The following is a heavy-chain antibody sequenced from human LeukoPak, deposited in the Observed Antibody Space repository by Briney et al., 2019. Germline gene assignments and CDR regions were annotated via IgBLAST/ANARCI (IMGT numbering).Heavy chain of an antibody. CDR2: IWYDGSNK. CDR3: ARDMGVAAAGTWYYDSSGYYKSQIDY. CDR1: GFTFSSYG. J-gene: IGHJ4*02. D-gene: IGHD3-22*01. V-gene: IGHV3-33*01. Sequence: GGSLRLSCAASGFTFSSYGMHWVRQAPGKGLEWVAVIWYDGSNKYYADSVKGRFTISRDNAKNSLYLQMNSLRAEDTAVYYCARDMGVAAAGTWYYDSSGYYKSQIDYWGQGTLVTVSS.